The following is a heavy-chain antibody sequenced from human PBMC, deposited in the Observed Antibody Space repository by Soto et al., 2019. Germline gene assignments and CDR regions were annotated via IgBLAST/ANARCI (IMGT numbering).Heavy chain of an antibody. V-gene: IGHV4-31*03. CDR1: GDSLSSGGHY. CDR3: ARVDHRGYFAILTDY. D-gene: IGHD3-9*01. CDR2: IYDSVNT. Sequence: PSETLSLTCTVSGDSLSSGGHYWSWIGQHPGKGLEWIGHIYDSVNTYYSPSLRSRVTISADMSKNQFSLNLRSVTAADTAVYYCARVDHRGYFAILTDYWGQGTLVTVSS. J-gene: IGHJ4*02.